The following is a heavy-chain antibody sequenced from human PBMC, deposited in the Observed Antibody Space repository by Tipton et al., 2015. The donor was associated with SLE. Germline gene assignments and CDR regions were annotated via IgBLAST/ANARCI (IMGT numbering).Heavy chain of an antibody. CDR2: IFYTGST. J-gene: IGHJ4*02. V-gene: IGHV4-59*01. D-gene: IGHD1-1*01. CDR1: GGSISSLS. Sequence: TLSLTCTVSGGSISSLSWSWIRQPPGKRLEWIGYIFYTGSTNYNPSLKSRVAMSVDMSKNQFSLKLTSVTAADTAVYYCASGNPVMPLWGRGTLVTVSS. CDR3: ASGNPVMPL.